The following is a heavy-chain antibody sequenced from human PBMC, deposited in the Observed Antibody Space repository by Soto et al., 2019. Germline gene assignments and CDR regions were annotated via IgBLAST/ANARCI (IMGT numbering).Heavy chain of an antibody. CDR3: ARGGAYYYDSSGYLY. CDR1: GGSISSYY. V-gene: IGHV4-59*01. D-gene: IGHD3-22*01. Sequence: QVQLQESGPGLVKPSETLSLTCTVSGGSISSYYWSWIRQPPGKGLEWIGYIYYSGSTNYNPSLKSRVTIXXDXSTXQFSLKLSSVTGADTAVYYCARGGAYYYDSSGYLYWGQGTLVTVSS. J-gene: IGHJ4*02. CDR2: IYYSGST.